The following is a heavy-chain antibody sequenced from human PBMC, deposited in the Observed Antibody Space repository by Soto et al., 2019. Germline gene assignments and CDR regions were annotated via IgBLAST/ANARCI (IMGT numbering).Heavy chain of an antibody. D-gene: IGHD3-22*01. J-gene: IGHJ6*02. V-gene: IGHV1-2*04. CDR1: GYTFTGYY. CDR3: ARDGYYDGSGYEHGMDV. CDR2: INPNSGGT. Sequence: QVQLVQSGAEVKKPGASVKVSCEASGYTFTGYYMHWVRQAPGQGLEWMGWINPNSGGTNYAQKFQGWVTMTRDTSISTAYMELSRLRSDDTAVYYCARDGYYDGSGYEHGMDVWGQGTTVTVSS.